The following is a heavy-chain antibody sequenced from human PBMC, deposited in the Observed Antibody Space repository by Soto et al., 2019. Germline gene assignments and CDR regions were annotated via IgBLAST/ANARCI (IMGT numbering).Heavy chain of an antibody. Sequence: GGSLRLSCAASGFTFSSYSMNWVRQAPGKGLEWVANIKQDGSAKWYVDSVKGRFTISRDNAKNSLYLQMNSLRAEDTAVYFCARDTRLDYYGSGSYSPAFEHWGQGALVTVSS. J-gene: IGHJ4*02. V-gene: IGHV3-7*01. D-gene: IGHD3-10*01. CDR3: ARDTRLDYYGSGSYSPAFEH. CDR2: IKQDGSAK. CDR1: GFTFSSYS.